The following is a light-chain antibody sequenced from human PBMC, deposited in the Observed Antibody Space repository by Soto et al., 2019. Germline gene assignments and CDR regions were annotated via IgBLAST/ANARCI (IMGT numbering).Light chain of an antibody. CDR1: QSISTY. J-gene: IGKJ1*01. Sequence: EIVLTQSPATLSLSPGESATLSCRASQSISTYLAWYQQKPGQAPRLLMYEASNRATGVPPRFSGSGSGTDFTLTISSLEPEECAVYYCQQETFGQGTKVEIK. CDR2: EAS. CDR3: QQET. V-gene: IGKV3-11*01.